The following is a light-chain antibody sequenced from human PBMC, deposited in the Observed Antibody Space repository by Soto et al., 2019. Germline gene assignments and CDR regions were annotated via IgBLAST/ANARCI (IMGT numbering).Light chain of an antibody. CDR1: QGISTY. Sequence: DIQLTQSPSFLSASVGDRVTMTCRASQGISTYLAWYQQKPGKAPKLLIYAASTLQSGVPSRFSGSGSGTEFALAISSLQPEDFATYYCQQLISYPQRFGQGTKVDIK. V-gene: IGKV1-9*01. J-gene: IGKJ1*01. CDR2: AAS. CDR3: QQLISYPQR.